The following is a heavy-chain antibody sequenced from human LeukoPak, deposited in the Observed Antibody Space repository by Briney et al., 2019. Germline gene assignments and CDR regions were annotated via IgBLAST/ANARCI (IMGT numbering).Heavy chain of an antibody. CDR2: IIPIFGTA. V-gene: IGHV1-69*13. CDR3: ARWSSGYSSGWYGY. D-gene: IGHD6-19*01. Sequence: ASVKVSCKASGGTFSSYAISWVRQAPGQGLEWMGGIIPIFGTANYAQKFQGRVTITADESTSTAYMELSSLRSEDTAVYYCARWSSGYSSGWYGYWGQGTLVTVSS. J-gene: IGHJ4*02. CDR1: GGTFSSYA.